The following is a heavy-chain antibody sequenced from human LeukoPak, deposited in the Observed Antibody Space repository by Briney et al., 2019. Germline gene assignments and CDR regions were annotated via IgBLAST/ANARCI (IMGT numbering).Heavy chain of an antibody. Sequence: GGSLRLSCAASGFSVNTYTMYWVRQAPGKGLEWVPGIRKSDGSTYYADSVQGRFTISSDNSKNTVFLQMFNLRAEDTAVYYCARVGANCSGGSCYFDYWGQGTLVTVSS. D-gene: IGHD2-15*01. CDR1: GFSVNTYT. CDR3: ARVGANCSGGSCYFDY. J-gene: IGHJ4*02. V-gene: IGHV3-23*01. CDR2: IRKSDGST.